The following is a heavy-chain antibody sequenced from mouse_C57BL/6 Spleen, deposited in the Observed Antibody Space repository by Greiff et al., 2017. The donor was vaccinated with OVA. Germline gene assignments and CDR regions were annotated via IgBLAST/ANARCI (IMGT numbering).Heavy chain of an antibody. V-gene: IGHV3-6*01. D-gene: IGHD1-1*01. CDR2: ISYDGSN. J-gene: IGHJ2*01. CDR3: ARGITVVAFDY. Sequence: EVKLMESGPGLVKPSQSLSLTCSVTGYSITSGYYWNWIRQFPGNKLEWMGYISYDGSNNYNPSLKNRISITRDTSKNQFFLKLNSVTTEDTATYYCARGITVVAFDYWGQGTTLTVSS. CDR1: GYSITSGYY.